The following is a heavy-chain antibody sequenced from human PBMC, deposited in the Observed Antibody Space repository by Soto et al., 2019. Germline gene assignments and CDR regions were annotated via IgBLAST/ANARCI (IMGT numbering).Heavy chain of an antibody. Sequence: QVPLVQSGAEVKKPGASVKVSCKASGYTFTNYYMHWVRQAPGQGLEWMGMINPTGGSTSYAQKFQGRVSMTRDTSMSTVYMELSSLRSEYTAVYYCARNDKSGLDYWGQGTLVTVSS. CDR1: GYTFTNYY. J-gene: IGHJ4*02. V-gene: IGHV1-46*01. CDR3: ARNDKSGLDY. D-gene: IGHD1-1*01. CDR2: INPTGGST.